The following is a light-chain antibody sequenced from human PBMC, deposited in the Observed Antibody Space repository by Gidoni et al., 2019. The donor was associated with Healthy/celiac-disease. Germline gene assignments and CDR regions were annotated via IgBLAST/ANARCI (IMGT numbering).Light chain of an antibody. Sequence: SYELTQPPSVSVSPGQTASITCSGDNLGDKYACWYQQKPGQSPVLVIYQDSKRPSGIPERFSGSNSGNTATLTISGTQAMDEADYYCQAWDSSLLVFGTGTKVTVL. CDR1: NLGDKY. J-gene: IGLJ1*01. CDR2: QDS. V-gene: IGLV3-1*01. CDR3: QAWDSSLLV.